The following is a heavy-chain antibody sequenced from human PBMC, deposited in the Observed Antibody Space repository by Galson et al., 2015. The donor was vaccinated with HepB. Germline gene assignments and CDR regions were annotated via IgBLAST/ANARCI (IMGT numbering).Heavy chain of an antibody. D-gene: IGHD3-22*01. CDR3: TRDNAAYGHYYDTSGYYRNWYFDL. CDR2: IRSKAYGGTA. V-gene: IGHV3-49*03. CDR1: GFTFGDYA. J-gene: IGHJ2*01. Sequence: SLRLSCAASGFTFGDYAMSWFRQAPGKGLEWVGFIRSKAYGGTAEYAASVEGRFTISRDDSNSIAYLRMNSLKTEDTAVYYCTRDNAAYGHYYDTSGYYRNWYFDLWGRGTLVTVSS.